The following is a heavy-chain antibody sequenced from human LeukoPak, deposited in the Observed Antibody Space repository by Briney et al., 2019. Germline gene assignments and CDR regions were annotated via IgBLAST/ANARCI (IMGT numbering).Heavy chain of an antibody. CDR2: ISSSSSTI. CDR1: GFTFSSYA. J-gene: IGHJ3*02. CDR3: ARWEDAFDI. Sequence: HPGGSLRLSCAASGFTFSSYAMHWVRQAPGKGLEWVSYISSSSSTIYYADSVKGRLTISRDNAKNSLYLQMNSLRAEDTAVYYCARWEDAFDIWGQGTMVTVSS. V-gene: IGHV3-48*04. D-gene: IGHD1-26*01.